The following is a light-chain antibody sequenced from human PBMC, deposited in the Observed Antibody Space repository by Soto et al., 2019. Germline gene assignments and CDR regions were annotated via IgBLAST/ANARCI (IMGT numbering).Light chain of an antibody. CDR1: SSDVGGYNY. Sequence: QFVLTQPPSASGSPGQSATISCTGMSSDVGGYNYVSWYQQHPGKAPKLMIYEVTKRPSGVPDRFSGSKSGNTASLTVSGLQAEDEADYYCSSYAGSNSVLLGGGTKLTVL. CDR3: SSYAGSNSVL. V-gene: IGLV2-8*01. J-gene: IGLJ2*01. CDR2: EVT.